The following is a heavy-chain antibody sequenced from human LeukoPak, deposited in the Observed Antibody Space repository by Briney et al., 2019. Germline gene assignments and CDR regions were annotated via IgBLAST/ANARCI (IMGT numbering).Heavy chain of an antibody. CDR1: GGSFSGYY. CDR3: ASRYDFWSGYPDY. D-gene: IGHD3-3*01. Sequence: SETLSLTCAVYGGSFSGYYWSWIRQPPGKGLEWIGEINHSGSTNYNPSLKSRVTISVDTSKNQFSLKLSSVTAADTAVYYCASRYDFWSGYPDYWGQGTLVTVSS. V-gene: IGHV4-34*01. J-gene: IGHJ4*02. CDR2: INHSGST.